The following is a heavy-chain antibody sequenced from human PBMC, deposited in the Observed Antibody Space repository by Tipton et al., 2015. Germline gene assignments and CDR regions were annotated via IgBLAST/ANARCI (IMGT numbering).Heavy chain of an antibody. D-gene: IGHD3-22*01. Sequence: QLVQSGAEVKKPGESLRISCKASGYTFTNYWIGWVRQMPGKGLEWMGMIYYGDSDTTYSPSFQGQVSMSVDKFLRTAYLQWNSLKASDTAMYYCARHVSFYYDTHGSDALDIWAQGTMVTVSS. CDR2: IYYGDSDT. J-gene: IGHJ3*02. V-gene: IGHV5-51*01. CDR1: GYTFTNYW. CDR3: ARHVSFYYDTHGSDALDI.